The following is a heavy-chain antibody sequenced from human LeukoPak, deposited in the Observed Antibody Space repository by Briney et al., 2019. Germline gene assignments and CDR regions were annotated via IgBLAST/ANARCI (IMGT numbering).Heavy chain of an antibody. J-gene: IGHJ6*03. CDR2: INPNSGGT. CDR1: GYTLTELS. D-gene: IGHD3-16*01. CDR3: AVLSDFLYYYMDV. Sequence: ASVKVSCKVSGYTLTELSMHWVRQAPGQGLEWMGWINPNSGGTNYAQKFQGRVTMTRDTSISTAYMELSRLRSDDTAVYYCAVLSDFLYYYMDVWGKGTTVTVSS. V-gene: IGHV1-2*02.